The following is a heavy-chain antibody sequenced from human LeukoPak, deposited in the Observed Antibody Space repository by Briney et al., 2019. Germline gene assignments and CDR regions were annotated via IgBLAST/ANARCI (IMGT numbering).Heavy chain of an antibody. Sequence: SETLSLTCTVSGGSISSGSYYWSWIRQPAGKGLEWIGYIYYSGSTNYNPSLKSRVTISVDTSKNQFSLKLSSVTAADTAVYYCASGFWSGYYSDAFDIWGQGTMVTVSS. CDR2: IYYSGST. D-gene: IGHD3-3*01. J-gene: IGHJ3*02. CDR1: GGSISSGSYY. V-gene: IGHV4-61*10. CDR3: ASGFWSGYYSDAFDI.